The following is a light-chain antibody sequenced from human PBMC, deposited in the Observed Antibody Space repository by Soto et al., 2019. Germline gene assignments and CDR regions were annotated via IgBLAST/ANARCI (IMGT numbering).Light chain of an antibody. J-gene: IGKJ4*01. CDR1: QTVSNF. CDR2: DAS. Sequence: EIVLTQSPATLSLSPGEGATLSCRASQTVSNFLAWYQQKPGQAPRLLIYDASKRATGIPARFSGSGSGTDFTLIISSLEPEDFAVYYCQLLSNWPLTFAGATKMDIK. V-gene: IGKV3-11*01. CDR3: QLLSNWPLT.